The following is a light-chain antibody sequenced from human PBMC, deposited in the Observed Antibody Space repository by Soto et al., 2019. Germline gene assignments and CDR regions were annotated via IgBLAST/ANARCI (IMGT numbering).Light chain of an antibody. CDR3: QQSYRTPYT. CDR2: AAS. Sequence: DVQMTQSPSSLSASVGDRVTITCRASESINSYLNWYQQKPGKAPKLLINAASTLQSGVPTRFTGSGSGTDFTLTISSLQADDFATYYCQQSYRTPYTLGQGTNLEIK. J-gene: IGKJ2*01. CDR1: ESINSY. V-gene: IGKV1-39*01.